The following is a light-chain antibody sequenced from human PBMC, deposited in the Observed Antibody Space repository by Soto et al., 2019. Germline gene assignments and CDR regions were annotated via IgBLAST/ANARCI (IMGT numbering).Light chain of an antibody. CDR3: SSYTTSNTRQIV. V-gene: IGLV2-14*03. Sequence: QSALGARAAVSGSPGQSINVSCTGTNSDVGGYNYVSWYQHHPGKAPKLIIDDVSNRPSGVSNPFSGSKSGNTASLTISGLQPEDEADYYCSSYTTSNTRQIVFGTGTKVPVL. CDR1: NSDVGGYNY. J-gene: IGLJ1*01. CDR2: DVS.